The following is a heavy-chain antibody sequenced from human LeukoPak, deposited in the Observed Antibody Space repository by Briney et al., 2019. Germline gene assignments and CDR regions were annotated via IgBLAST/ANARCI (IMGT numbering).Heavy chain of an antibody. CDR3: AREATSYSYHLDY. CDR2: VHDTGST. CDR1: GGSISSSSYY. V-gene: IGHV4-39*07. Sequence: SETLSLTCSVSGGSISSSSYYWGWIRQPPGKGLERIGSVHDTGSTFYNPSLKSRVTISLDTSKNQFSLKLSSVTAADTAVYYCAREATSYSYHLDYWGQGSLVTVSS. D-gene: IGHD4-11*01. J-gene: IGHJ4*02.